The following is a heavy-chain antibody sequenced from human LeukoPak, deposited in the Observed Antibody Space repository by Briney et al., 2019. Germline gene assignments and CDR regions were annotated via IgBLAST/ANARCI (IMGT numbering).Heavy chain of an antibody. Sequence: SETLSLTCNVSGGSMNTYYWSWIRQPPGEALEWIGYVYSNGYTNYNPSLRSRVTMSVDTSKNQFSLKLSSVTAADTAVYYCAKCDSSGYYFDFWGQGSLVTVSS. V-gene: IGHV4-59*01. CDR3: AKCDSSGYYFDF. J-gene: IGHJ4*02. CDR2: VYSNGYT. CDR1: GGSMNTYY. D-gene: IGHD6-19*01.